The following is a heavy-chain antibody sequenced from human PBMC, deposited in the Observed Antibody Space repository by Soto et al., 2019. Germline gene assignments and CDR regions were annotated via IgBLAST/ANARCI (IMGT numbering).Heavy chain of an antibody. V-gene: IGHV3-30-3*01. Sequence: CLRLSCAASGSTFSSYSMHWVRQAPGKGLEWVAVISYDGSNKYYADSVKGRFTISRDNSKNTLYLQMNSLRAEDTAVYYCERGRRGHYYYYGMDVWGQGTTVTVSS. CDR3: ERGRRGHYYYYGMDV. CDR1: GSTFSSYS. J-gene: IGHJ6*02. CDR2: ISYDGSNK.